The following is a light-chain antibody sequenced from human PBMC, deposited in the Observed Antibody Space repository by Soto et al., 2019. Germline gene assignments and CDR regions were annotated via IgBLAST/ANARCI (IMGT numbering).Light chain of an antibody. CDR2: EVS. V-gene: IGLV2-14*01. CDR3: SSYTSISTWV. CDR1: SSDVGGYNY. J-gene: IGLJ3*02. Sequence: QSVLTQPASVSGSPGQSITISCTGTSSDVGGYNYVSWYQQHPGKALKLMIYEVSNRPSGVSNRFSGSKSGNTASLTISGLQAEDEADYYCSSYTSISTWVFGGGTQLTVL.